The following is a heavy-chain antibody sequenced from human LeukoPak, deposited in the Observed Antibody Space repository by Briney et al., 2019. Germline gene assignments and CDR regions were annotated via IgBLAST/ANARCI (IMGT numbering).Heavy chain of an antibody. J-gene: IGHJ3*02. CDR1: GGSISSSSYY. CDR2: IYYSGST. D-gene: IGHD1-1*01. V-gene: IGHV4-39*07. Sequence: SETLSLTCTVSGGSISSSSYYWGWIRQPPGKGLEWIGNIYYSGSTYYNPSLKSRVTISVDTSKNQFSLKLSSVTAADTAVYYCTRGAGSTTSNDAFDIWGQGTMVTVSS. CDR3: TRGAGSTTSNDAFDI.